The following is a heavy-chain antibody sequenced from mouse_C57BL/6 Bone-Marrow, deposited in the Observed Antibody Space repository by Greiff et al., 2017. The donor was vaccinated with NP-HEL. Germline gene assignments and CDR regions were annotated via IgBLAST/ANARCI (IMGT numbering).Heavy chain of an antibody. CDR1: GFTFSSYG. CDR3: SYGYDPLYYAMDY. CDR2: ISSGGSYT. V-gene: IGHV5-6*02. Sequence: EVMLVESGGDLVKPGGSLKLSCAASGFTFSSYGMSWVRQTPDKRLEWVATISSGGSYTYYPDSVKGRFTISSDNAKNTLYLQMSSLKSEDTAMYYCSYGYDPLYYAMDYWGQGTSVTVSS. J-gene: IGHJ4*01. D-gene: IGHD2-2*01.